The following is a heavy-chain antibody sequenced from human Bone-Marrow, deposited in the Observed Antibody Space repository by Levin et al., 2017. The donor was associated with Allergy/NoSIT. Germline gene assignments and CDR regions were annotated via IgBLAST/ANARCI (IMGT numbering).Heavy chain of an antibody. Sequence: KPSETLSLTCTVSGGSISNYYWTWIRQPPGKGLEWIAYIYYSGTTNYNRSLKSRGTLAIDTSKNQLTLKLRSVTAADTATYYCARYGDNGLIWGQGTLVTVSS. CDR3: ARYGDNGLI. CDR1: GGSISNYY. CDR2: IYYSGTT. D-gene: IGHD2-21*02. J-gene: IGHJ4*02. V-gene: IGHV4-59*08.